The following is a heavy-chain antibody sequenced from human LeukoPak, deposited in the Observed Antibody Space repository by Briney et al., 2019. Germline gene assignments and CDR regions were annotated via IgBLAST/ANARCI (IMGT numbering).Heavy chain of an antibody. Sequence: SETLSLTCTISGGSISRYYWTWIRQPPGKGLEWIGYIYYSGSTNYNPSLKSRVTISVDTSKNQFSLKLSSVTAADTAVYYCARAFYPGYYSYMAVWGKGTTVTVSS. D-gene: IGHD3-3*02. V-gene: IGHV4-59*01. CDR3: ARAFYPGYYSYMAV. CDR2: IYYSGST. J-gene: IGHJ6*03. CDR1: GGSISRYY.